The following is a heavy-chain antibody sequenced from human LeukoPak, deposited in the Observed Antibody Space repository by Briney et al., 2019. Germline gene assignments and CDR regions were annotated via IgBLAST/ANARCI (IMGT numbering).Heavy chain of an antibody. V-gene: IGHV4-38-2*02. Sequence: SETLSLTCSVSGYSISSAYYWGWIRQPPGKGLEWIGTMYHSGSTNYNPSLKSRVTISVDTSKNQFSLKLSSVTAADTAVYYCASHSLTYYYDSSGYYGGFDYWGQGTLVTVSS. CDR2: MYHSGST. CDR3: ASHSLTYYYDSSGYYGGFDY. D-gene: IGHD3-22*01. CDR1: GYSISSAYY. J-gene: IGHJ4*02.